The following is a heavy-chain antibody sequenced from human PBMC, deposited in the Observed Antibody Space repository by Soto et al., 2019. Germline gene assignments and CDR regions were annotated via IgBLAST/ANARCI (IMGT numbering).Heavy chain of an antibody. Sequence: QVQLVQSGAEVQKPGSSVKVSCQASGGTFISYAISWVRQAPGQGLEWMGGIIPIFGTANYAQKFQGRVTITADESTSTAYMELSSLRSEDTAVYYCALFSDSSGYYGAPFDYWGQGTLVTVSS. CDR1: GGTFISYA. CDR2: IIPIFGTA. D-gene: IGHD3-22*01. J-gene: IGHJ4*02. CDR3: ALFSDSSGYYGAPFDY. V-gene: IGHV1-69*01.